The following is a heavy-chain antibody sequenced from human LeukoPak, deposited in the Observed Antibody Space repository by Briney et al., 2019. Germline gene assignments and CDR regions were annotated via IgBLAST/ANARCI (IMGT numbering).Heavy chain of an antibody. J-gene: IGHJ4*02. Sequence: GRSLRLSCAASGFTFSNGMHWVRQAPGKGLEWVAFIRYDGSNKYYADSVKGRFTISRDNSKNTLYLQMNSLRAEDTAVYYCAKRFEGSAMGDYWGQGTLVTVSS. CDR1: GFTFSNG. V-gene: IGHV3-30*02. D-gene: IGHD2-2*01. CDR2: IRYDGSNK. CDR3: AKRFEGSAMGDY.